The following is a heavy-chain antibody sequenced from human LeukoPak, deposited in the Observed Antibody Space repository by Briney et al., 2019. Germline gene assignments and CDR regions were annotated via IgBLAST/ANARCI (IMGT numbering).Heavy chain of an antibody. Sequence: TSVVVSCKASGYIFKNYAISWVRQAPGQGLEWMGWISTYNGDTNYAQKFQGRVTITKDTSASTAYMELRSLRSDDTAVYYCARDPSNTSGWYIYFDYWGQGALVTVSS. J-gene: IGHJ4*02. D-gene: IGHD6-19*01. CDR3: ARDPSNTSGWYIYFDY. CDR2: ISTYNGDT. V-gene: IGHV1-18*01. CDR1: GYIFKNYA.